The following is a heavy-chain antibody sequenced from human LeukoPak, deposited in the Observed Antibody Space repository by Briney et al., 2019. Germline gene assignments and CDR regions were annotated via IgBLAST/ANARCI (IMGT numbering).Heavy chain of an antibody. Sequence: ASVKVSCKAFGYTFTGYYMHWVRQAPGQGLEWMGWINPNSGGTNYAQKFQGRVSMTRDTSISTVYMELSRLRSDDTAVYYCARDLDRFFDYWGQGTLVTVSS. CDR1: GYTFTGYY. D-gene: IGHD3-9*01. J-gene: IGHJ4*02. CDR2: INPNSGGT. V-gene: IGHV1-2*02. CDR3: ARDLDRFFDY.